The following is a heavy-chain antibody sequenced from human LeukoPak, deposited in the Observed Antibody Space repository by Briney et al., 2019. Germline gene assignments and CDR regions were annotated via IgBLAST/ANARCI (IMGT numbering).Heavy chain of an antibody. CDR2: IYYSGGT. D-gene: IGHD1-26*01. V-gene: IGHV4-59*01. CDR3: ARDMVGATYYYGMDV. CDR1: GGSISSYY. J-gene: IGHJ6*02. Sequence: NPSETLSLTCTVSGGSISSYYWSWIRQPPGKGLEWIGYIYYSGGTNYNPSLKSRVTISVDTSKNQFSLKLSSVAAADTAVYYCARDMVGATYYYGMDVWGQGTTVTVSS.